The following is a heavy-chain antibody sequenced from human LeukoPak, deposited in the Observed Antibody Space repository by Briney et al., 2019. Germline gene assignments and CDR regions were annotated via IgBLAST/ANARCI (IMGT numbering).Heavy chain of an antibody. Sequence: PGGSLRLSCAASEFTFSKYAMNWVRQAPGKGLEWGSGINGSGVITFYADSVKGRFTISRDSSKNTLYLQMNSLRAEDTAIYYCAKDSSQGGDYFDSWGQGTLVTVSS. J-gene: IGHJ4*02. V-gene: IGHV3-23*01. CDR1: EFTFSKYA. D-gene: IGHD3-16*01. CDR3: AKDSSQGGDYFDS. CDR2: INGSGVIT.